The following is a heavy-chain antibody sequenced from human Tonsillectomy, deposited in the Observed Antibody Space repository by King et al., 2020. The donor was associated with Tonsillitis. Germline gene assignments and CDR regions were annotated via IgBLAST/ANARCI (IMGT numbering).Heavy chain of an antibody. D-gene: IGHD2-21*02. V-gene: IGHV4-39*01. J-gene: IGHJ4*02. CDR3: ASHYCGGDCYPIAAFFDF. CDR1: VGSISSTSYY. CDR2: IYYSGST. Sequence: QLQESGPGLVKPSETLSLTCTVSVGSISSTSYYWGWIRQPPGKGLEWIGSIYYSGSTYYNPSLKSRVTISVDTSKNHFSLKLRSVTAADTAVYFCASHYCGGDCYPIAAFFDFWGQGTLVTVSS.